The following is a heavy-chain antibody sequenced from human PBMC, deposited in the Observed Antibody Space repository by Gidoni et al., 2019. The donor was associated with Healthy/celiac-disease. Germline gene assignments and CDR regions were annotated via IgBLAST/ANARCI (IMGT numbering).Heavy chain of an antibody. Sequence: VQLVEYWVGLVQPGASLRLSCSAPGFTFSSYSMNWVRQAPGKGLEWGSSIRSSSSYIYDADTVKGRITISRDNAKNSLYLQMNSLRAEDKAVYYCAREETYYYDSSGPTSPWGQGTLVTVSS. CDR1: GFTFSSYS. CDR3: AREETYYYDSSGPTSP. J-gene: IGHJ5*02. V-gene: IGHV3-21*01. CDR2: IRSSSSYI. D-gene: IGHD3-22*01.